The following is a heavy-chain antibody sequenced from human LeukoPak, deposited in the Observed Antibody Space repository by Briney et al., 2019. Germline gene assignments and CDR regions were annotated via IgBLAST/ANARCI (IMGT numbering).Heavy chain of an antibody. CDR2: IYHSGST. CDR1: GYSISSGYY. J-gene: IGHJ5*02. CDR3: ASLPLTPLDNWFDP. V-gene: IGHV4-38-2*01. D-gene: IGHD2-2*03. Sequence: SETLSLTCAVSGYSISSGYYWGWIRQPPGKGLEWIGSIYHSGSTYYNPSLKSRVTISVDTSKNQFSLKLSSVTAADTAVYYCASLPLTPLDNWFDPWGQGTLVTVSS.